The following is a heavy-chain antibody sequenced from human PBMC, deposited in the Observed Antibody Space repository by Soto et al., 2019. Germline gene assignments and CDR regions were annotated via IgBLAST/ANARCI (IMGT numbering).Heavy chain of an antibody. V-gene: IGHV4-34*01. CDR1: GGSFSGYY. CDR2: INHSGST. J-gene: IGHJ6*02. Sequence: SETLSLTCAVYGGSFSGYYWSWIRQPPGKGLEWIGEINHSGSTNYNPSLKSRVTISVDTSKNQFSLKLSSVTAADTAVYYCASGPLGIAVAGTGYYGMDVWGQGTTVTVSS. D-gene: IGHD6-19*01. CDR3: ASGPLGIAVAGTGYYGMDV.